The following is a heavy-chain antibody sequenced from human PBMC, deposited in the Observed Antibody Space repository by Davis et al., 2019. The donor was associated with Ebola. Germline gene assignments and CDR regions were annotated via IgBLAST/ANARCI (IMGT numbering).Heavy chain of an antibody. J-gene: IGHJ5*02. V-gene: IGHV1-18*01. CDR1: GYTFSGYA. CDR2: INVYNGHT. CDR3: ARDATTVTTIWFDP. Sequence: ADSVKVSCKTSGYTFSGYAISWVRQAPGQGLEWIGRINVYNGHTNYAQNFQGRVTVSTDTSTSIAYMELRSLRSDDTALYYCARDATTVTTIWFDPWGQGTLVTVSS. D-gene: IGHD4-17*01.